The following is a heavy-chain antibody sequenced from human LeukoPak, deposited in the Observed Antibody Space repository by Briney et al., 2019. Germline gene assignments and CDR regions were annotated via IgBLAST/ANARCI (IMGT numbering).Heavy chain of an antibody. CDR1: GFTLSSYS. CDR3: ARDTVLTMVRGVIYFDY. V-gene: IGHV3-21*01. D-gene: IGHD3-10*01. J-gene: IGHJ4*02. Sequence: GGSLRLSCAASGFTLSSYSMNWVRQAPGKGLEWVSSISSSSSYIYYADSVKGRFTISRDNAKNSLYLQMNSLRAEDTAVYYCARDTVLTMVRGVIYFDYWGQGTLVTVSS. CDR2: ISSSSSYI.